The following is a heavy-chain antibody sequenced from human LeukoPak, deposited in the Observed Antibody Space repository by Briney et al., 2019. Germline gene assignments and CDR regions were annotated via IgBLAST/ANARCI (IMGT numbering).Heavy chain of an antibody. V-gene: IGHV3-21*01. J-gene: IGHJ4*02. CDR1: GFTLSNYN. D-gene: IGHD3-16*02. CDR2: ISSSSSYI. Sequence: KSGGSLRLSCVGSGFTLSNYNMNWVRQAPGKGLEWVSSISSSSSYIYYADSVKGRFTISRDNAKNSLYLQLNSLRAEDTAVYFCTRGYRGADNWGQGTLVTVSS. CDR3: TRGYRGADN.